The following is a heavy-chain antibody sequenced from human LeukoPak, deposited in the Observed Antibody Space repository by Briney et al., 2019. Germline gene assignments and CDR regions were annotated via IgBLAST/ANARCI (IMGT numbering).Heavy chain of an antibody. CDR2: IYYSGST. CDR3: ARGNIVATIFDY. Sequence: SETLSLTCTVSGGSISSYYWSWVRQPPGKGLEWIGYIYYSGSTNYNPSLKSRVTISVDTSKNQFSLKLSSVTAADTAVYYCARGNIVATIFDYWGQGTLVTVSS. J-gene: IGHJ4*02. D-gene: IGHD5-12*01. CDR1: GGSISSYY. V-gene: IGHV4-59*01.